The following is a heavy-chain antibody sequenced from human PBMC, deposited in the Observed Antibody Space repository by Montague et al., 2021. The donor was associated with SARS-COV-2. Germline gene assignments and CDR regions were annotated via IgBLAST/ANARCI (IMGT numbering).Heavy chain of an antibody. D-gene: IGHD3-9*01. CDR3: ARLPYILPGYAYFDF. V-gene: IGHV4-59*08. J-gene: IGHJ4*02. CDR2: IYYSGST. Sequence: SETLSLTCTVSGDSISNYYWSWIRRPPGKGLEWLGYIYYSGSTNYNPSLKSRVTLSVDTSKNQFSLRLSSVTAADTAVYYCARLPYILPGYAYFDFWGQGGLVIVSS. CDR1: GDSISNYY.